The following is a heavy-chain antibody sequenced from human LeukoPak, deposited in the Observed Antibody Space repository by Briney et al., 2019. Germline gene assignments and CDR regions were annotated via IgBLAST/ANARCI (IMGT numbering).Heavy chain of an antibody. CDR2: VSTTGST. V-gene: IGHV4-61*02. Sequence: SQTLSLTCTVSGGSISSGRYYWSWIRQPAGKGLEWIGRVSTTGSTDYNPSLKSRVTISLDTSKNQFSLKLTSVTAADTAVYYCATLPGGVTTPNPSWGQGTLVTVSS. D-gene: IGHD4-17*01. J-gene: IGHJ5*02. CDR1: GGSISSGRYY. CDR3: ATLPGGVTTPNPS.